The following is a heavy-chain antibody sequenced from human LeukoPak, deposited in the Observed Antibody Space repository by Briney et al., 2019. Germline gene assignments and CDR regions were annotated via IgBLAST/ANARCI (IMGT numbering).Heavy chain of an antibody. CDR1: GGSISSSSYY. CDR2: IYYSGST. D-gene: IGHD2-15*01. V-gene: IGHV4-39*07. Sequence: KASETLSLTCTVSGGSISSSSYYWGWIRQAPGKGLEWIGSIYYSGSTYYNPSLKSRVTISVDTSKNQFSLKLSSVTAADTAVYYCARVVVTPHYYYYGMDVWGQGTTVTVSS. J-gene: IGHJ6*02. CDR3: ARVVVTPHYYYYGMDV.